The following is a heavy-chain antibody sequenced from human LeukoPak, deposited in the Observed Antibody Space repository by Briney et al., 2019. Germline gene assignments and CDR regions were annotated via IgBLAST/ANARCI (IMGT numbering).Heavy chain of an antibody. V-gene: IGHV1-18*04. CDR1: GYTFTSYG. D-gene: IGHD6-19*01. CDR2: ISPYNGNT. CDR3: ARVVVAGGGNWFDP. Sequence: ASVKVSCKASGYTFTSYGISWVRQAPGQGLEWMGWISPYNGNTNRAQNLQGRVTMTTDTSTSTAYMELRSLRSDDTAVYYCARVVVAGGGNWFDPWGQGTLVTVSS. J-gene: IGHJ5*02.